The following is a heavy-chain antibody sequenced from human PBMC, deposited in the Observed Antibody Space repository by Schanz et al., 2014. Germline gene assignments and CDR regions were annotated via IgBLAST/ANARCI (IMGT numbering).Heavy chain of an antibody. CDR1: GYTFISYG. CDR2: INPSGGGT. V-gene: IGHV1-46*03. J-gene: IGHJ4*02. CDR3: ARAPTSYCSDTSCLGTPFAS. D-gene: IGHD2-2*01. Sequence: QVQLVQSGAEVKKPGASVKVSCKASGYTFISYGIKWVRQAPGQGLEWMGIINPSGGGTSYALRFQDRVTVTRDTSRSTLYMELSSLRSEDTAVYYCARAPTSYCSDTSCLGTPFASWGQGNLITVSS.